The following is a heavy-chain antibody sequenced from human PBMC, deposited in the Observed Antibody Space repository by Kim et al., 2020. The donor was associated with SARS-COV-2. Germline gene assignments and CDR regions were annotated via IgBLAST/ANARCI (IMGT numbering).Heavy chain of an antibody. J-gene: IGHJ4*02. D-gene: IGHD3-10*01. V-gene: IGHV3-23*01. Sequence: GGSLRLSCAASGFTFSSYAMSWVRQAPGKGLEWVSAISGSGGSTYYADSVKGRFTISRDNSKNTLYLQMNSLRAEDTAVYYCAKDPYYGSGSYYTGAYFDYWGQGTLVTVSS. CDR1: GFTFSSYA. CDR3: AKDPYYGSGSYYTGAYFDY. CDR2: ISGSGGST.